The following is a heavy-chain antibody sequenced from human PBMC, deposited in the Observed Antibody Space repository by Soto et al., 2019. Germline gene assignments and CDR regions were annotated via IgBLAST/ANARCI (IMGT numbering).Heavy chain of an antibody. CDR2: ISSDGSNK. CDR1: GVTFSSYG. CDR3: AKWEQLSGPDY. Sequence: PGRPLRLWCAASGVTFSSYGMRWVRQAPGKGLEWVAVISSDGSNKYFADSAKGRFTISRDNSKNTLYLQMNSLRAEDTAVYYCAKWEQLSGPDYWGQGPLVTVSS. D-gene: IGHD6-13*01. V-gene: IGHV3-30*18. J-gene: IGHJ4*02.